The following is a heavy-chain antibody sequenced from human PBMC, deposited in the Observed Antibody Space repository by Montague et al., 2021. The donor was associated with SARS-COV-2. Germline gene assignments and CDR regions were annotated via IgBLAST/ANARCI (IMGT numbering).Heavy chain of an antibody. D-gene: IGHD2/OR15-2a*01. V-gene: IGHV4-4*07. Sequence: SETLSLTCTVSGASMSGYHWSWIRQPAGMALEWIGRIYSNGDTTYNPSLKSRLTMSVDTSERQFSLKMTSVSAADTAIYYCARGSEYYYHPFDYWGHGNLVTVSS. CDR3: ARGSEYYYHPFDY. CDR1: GASMSGYH. CDR2: IYSNGDT. J-gene: IGHJ4*01.